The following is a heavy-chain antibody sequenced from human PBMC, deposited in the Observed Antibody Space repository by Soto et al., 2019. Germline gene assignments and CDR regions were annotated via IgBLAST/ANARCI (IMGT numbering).Heavy chain of an antibody. CDR3: ARDIVSVGPRENDAFDV. CDR2: INPANGNT. V-gene: IGHV1-3*01. J-gene: IGHJ3*01. CDR1: GFTFSDTL. Sequence: QVQLVQSGAEMKKPGASVNISCQASGFTFSDTLINWVRQGPGQGLEWMGWINPANGNTRYSESFQGRVTISSLSSASTAYVTLSDLTSENTAVYYCARDIVSVGPRENDAFDVWGQGTMITVSS. D-gene: IGHD1-26*01.